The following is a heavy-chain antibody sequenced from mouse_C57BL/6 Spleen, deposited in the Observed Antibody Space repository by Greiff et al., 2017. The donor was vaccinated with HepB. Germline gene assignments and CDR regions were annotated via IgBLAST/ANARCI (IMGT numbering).Heavy chain of an antibody. CDR2: IYPSDSET. V-gene: IGHV1-61*01. CDR3: AREEENAMDY. Sequence: VKLQQPGAELVRPGSSVKLSCKASGYTFTSYWMDWVKQRPGQGLEWIGNIYPSDSETHYNQKFKDKATLTVDKSSSTAYMQLSSLTSEDSAVYYCAREEENAMDYWGQGTSVTVSS. CDR1: GYTFTSYW. J-gene: IGHJ4*01.